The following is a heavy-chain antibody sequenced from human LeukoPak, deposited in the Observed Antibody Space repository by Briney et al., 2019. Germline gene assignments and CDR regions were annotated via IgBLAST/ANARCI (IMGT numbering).Heavy chain of an antibody. V-gene: IGHV3-23*01. Sequence: GGSLRLSCTASGFTFRVFAMMWARHAPGKGSEWASAIRGGGGSAFYADSVKGRFTISGHNSQYTLLVEVKTVRAEDTAVYNCAKAMKWELVAFDYWGHGTLVTVSS. CDR2: IRGGGGSA. J-gene: IGHJ4*01. CDR3: AKAMKWELVAFDY. D-gene: IGHD1-26*01. CDR1: GFTFRVFA.